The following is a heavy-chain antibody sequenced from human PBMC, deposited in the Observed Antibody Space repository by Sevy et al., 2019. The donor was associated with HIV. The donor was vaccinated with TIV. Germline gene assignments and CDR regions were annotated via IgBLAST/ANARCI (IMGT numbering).Heavy chain of an antibody. CDR3: ASDYF. V-gene: IGHV3-7*01. Sequence: GWSLRLSCVASGLIFSSHWMTWVRQAPGKGLEWVATIKQDGSEKYYVDSVKGRFTISRDNAKNSVYLQMSSLRVEDTAMYFCASDYFWGQGTLVTVSS. J-gene: IGHJ4*02. CDR2: IKQDGSEK. CDR1: GLIFSSHW.